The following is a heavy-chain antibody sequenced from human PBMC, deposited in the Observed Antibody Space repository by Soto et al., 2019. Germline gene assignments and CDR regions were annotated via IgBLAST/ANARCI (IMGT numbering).Heavy chain of an antibody. J-gene: IGHJ4*02. CDR1: GGSFSGYY. CDR3: ARSTRRHFYY. Sequence: TSETLSLTCAVYGGSFSGYYWSWIRQPPGKGLEWIGEINHSGSTNYNPSLKSRVTISVDTSKNQFSLKLSSVTAADTAVYYCARSTRRHFYYWGQGTLVTVSS. D-gene: IGHD2-2*01. CDR2: INHSGST. V-gene: IGHV4-34*01.